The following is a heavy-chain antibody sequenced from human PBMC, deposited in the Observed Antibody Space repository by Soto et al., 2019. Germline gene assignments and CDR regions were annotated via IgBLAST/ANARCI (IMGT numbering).Heavy chain of an antibody. V-gene: IGHV3-23*01. CDR1: GFTFSSYA. J-gene: IGHJ4*02. CDR3: AKAINDYGYYPPADFDY. D-gene: IGHD4-17*01. Sequence: EVQLLESGGGLVQPGGYLRLSCAASGFTFSSYAMSWVRQAPGMGLEWVSAFSGSGGSTYYADSVKGRFTISRANSKNTLYLQMNSLRAEDTAVYYCAKAINDYGYYPPADFDYWGQGTLVTVSS. CDR2: FSGSGGST.